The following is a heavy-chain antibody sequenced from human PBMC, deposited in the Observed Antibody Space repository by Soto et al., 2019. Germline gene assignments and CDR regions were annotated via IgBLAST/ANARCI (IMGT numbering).Heavy chain of an antibody. J-gene: IGHJ4*02. CDR2: ISGSGGNT. CDR3: ARAEDNYDVLTGYYLGNYYFDY. D-gene: IGHD3-9*01. CDR1: GFTFSSYV. V-gene: IGHV3-23*01. Sequence: HPGGSLRLSCAASGFTFSSYVMSWVRQAPGKGLEWVSVISGSGGNTFYADSVKGRFTVSRDNSKNTLYLQMDSLRAEDTAIYYCARAEDNYDVLTGYYLGNYYFDYWGQGTLVTVSS.